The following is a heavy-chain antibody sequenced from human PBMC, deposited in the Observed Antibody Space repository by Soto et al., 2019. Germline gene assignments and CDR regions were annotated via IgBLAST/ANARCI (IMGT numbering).Heavy chain of an antibody. D-gene: IGHD1-26*01. V-gene: IGHV1-2*02. CDR1: GYTFTGHY. J-gene: IGHJ4*02. CDR2: IGPESGAT. CDR3: GRGRSGQIVVFY. Sequence: ASVKVSCKASGYTFTGHYIHWVRQAPEQGPEWMGEIGPESGATRYAQKFQGRVTMTRDMSITTVYMELNNLSPDDTAVYYCGRGRSGQIVVFYWGQRTPVTVSS.